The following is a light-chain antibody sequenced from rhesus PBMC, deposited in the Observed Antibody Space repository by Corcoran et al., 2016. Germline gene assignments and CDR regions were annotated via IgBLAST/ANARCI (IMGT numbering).Light chain of an antibody. V-gene: IGKV2-73*01. Sequence: DIVMTQTPLSLPVTPGEPASISCRSSQSLLHSNGTTFLYWFLQKPGQPPRLLIPRVSNRFSGVPDMFSGSGSGTDFTMKISRVEAEDVVVYYCMQTVQIPLTFGGGTKVEIK. CDR1: QSLLHSNGTTF. CDR2: RVS. CDR3: MQTVQIPLT. J-gene: IGKJ4*01.